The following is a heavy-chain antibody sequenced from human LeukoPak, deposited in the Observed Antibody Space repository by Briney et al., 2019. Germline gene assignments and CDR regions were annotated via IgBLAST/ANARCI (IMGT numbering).Heavy chain of an antibody. Sequence: PGGSLRLSCAASGFTFSSYSMNWVRQAPGRGLEWVSYISSSSSTIYYADSVKGRFTISGDNAKNSLYLQMNSLRAEDTAVYYCAREDTAMVSWGQGTLVTVSS. CDR2: ISSSSSTI. J-gene: IGHJ4*02. V-gene: IGHV3-48*04. CDR3: AREDTAMVS. CDR1: GFTFSSYS. D-gene: IGHD5-18*01.